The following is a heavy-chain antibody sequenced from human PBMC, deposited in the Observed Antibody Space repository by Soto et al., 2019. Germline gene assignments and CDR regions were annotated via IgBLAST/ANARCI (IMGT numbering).Heavy chain of an antibody. V-gene: IGHV4-34*01. J-gene: IGHJ6*02. CDR1: GGSFSGYY. Sequence: SETLSLTCAVHGGSFSGYYWSWIRQPPGKGLEWIGEINHSGSTNYNPSLKSRVTISVDTSKNQFSLKLSSVTAADTAVYYCAGRSEVVPAEYSGVDVWGQGTTVTVSS. D-gene: IGHD2-2*01. CDR3: AGRSEVVPAEYSGVDV. CDR2: INHSGST.